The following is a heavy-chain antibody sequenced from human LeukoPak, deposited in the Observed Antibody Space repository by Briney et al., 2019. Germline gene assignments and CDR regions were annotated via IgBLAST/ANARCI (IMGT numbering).Heavy chain of an antibody. CDR3: TRGSIAYYYMDV. J-gene: IGHJ6*03. CDR1: GASISSGNYY. V-gene: IGHV4-61*02. Sequence: KPSQTLSLTCTVSGASISSGNYYWSWIRQPAGKGLEWIGRIYTSGSTKYNPSLKSRVTISVDTSKNQFSLKLSSVTAADTAVYYCTRGSIAYYYMDVWGKGTTVTISS. CDR2: IYTSGST. D-gene: IGHD3-22*01.